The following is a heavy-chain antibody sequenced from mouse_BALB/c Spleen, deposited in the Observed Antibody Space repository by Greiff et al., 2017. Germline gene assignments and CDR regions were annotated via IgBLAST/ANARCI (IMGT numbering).Heavy chain of an antibody. CDR1: GFTFSSFG. Sequence: EVHLVESGGGLVQPGGSRKLSCAASGFTFSSFGMHWVRQAPEKGLEWVAYISSGSSTIYYADTVKGRFTISRDNPKNTLFLQMTSLRSEDTAMYYCARSRYHYAMDYWGQGTSVTVSS. CDR2: ISSGSSTI. D-gene: IGHD2-14*01. J-gene: IGHJ4*01. CDR3: ARSRYHYAMDY. V-gene: IGHV5-17*02.